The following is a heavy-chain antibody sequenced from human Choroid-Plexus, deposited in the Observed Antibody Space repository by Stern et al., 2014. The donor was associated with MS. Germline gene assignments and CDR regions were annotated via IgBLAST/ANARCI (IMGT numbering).Heavy chain of an antibody. V-gene: IGHV3-30*18. CDR2: VSYDGSNK. J-gene: IGHJ5*02. CDR1: GFTFGSCA. CDR3: AKDRQYLTYFFDH. D-gene: IGHD2/OR15-2a*01. Sequence: VQLEESGGGVVQPGRPLRLSCVASGFTFGSCAMHWVRQAPGKGVDWVAGVSYDGSNKYYADSVKGRFTISRDNSQNTLYMQMSSLRPEDTAVYYCAKDRQYLTYFFDHWGQGSLVTVSS.